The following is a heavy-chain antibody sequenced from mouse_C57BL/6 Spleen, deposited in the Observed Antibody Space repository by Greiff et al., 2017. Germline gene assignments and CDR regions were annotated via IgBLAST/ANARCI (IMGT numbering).Heavy chain of an antibody. CDR1: GFTFSSYA. D-gene: IGHD2-2*01. CDR2: ISDGGSYT. V-gene: IGHV5-4*01. Sequence: EVMLVESGGGLVKPGGSLKLSCAASGFTFSSYAMSWVRQTPEKRLEWVATISDGGSYTYYPDNVKGRFTISRDNAKNNLYLQMSHLKSEDTAMYYCAREGLRRGFDYWGQGTTLTVSS. J-gene: IGHJ2*01. CDR3: AREGLRRGFDY.